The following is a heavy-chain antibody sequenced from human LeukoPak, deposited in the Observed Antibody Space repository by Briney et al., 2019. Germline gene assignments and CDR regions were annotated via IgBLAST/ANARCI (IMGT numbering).Heavy chain of an antibody. CDR3: AGRRTTVVTPNYYYYYMDV. V-gene: IGHV1-69*05. J-gene: IGHJ6*03. D-gene: IGHD4-23*01. Sequence: GASVKVSCKASGYTFTSYGISWVRQAPGQGLEWMGGIIPIFGTANYAQKFQGRVTITTDESTSTAYMELSSLGSEDTAVYYCAGRRTTVVTPNYYYYYMDVWGKGTTVTVSS. CDR1: GYTFTSYG. CDR2: IIPIFGTA.